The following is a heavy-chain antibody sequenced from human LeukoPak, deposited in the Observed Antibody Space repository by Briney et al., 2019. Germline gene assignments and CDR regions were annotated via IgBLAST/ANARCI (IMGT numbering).Heavy chain of an antibody. V-gene: IGHV3-21*01. Sequence: GGSLRLSCAVSGFTFSSYRMSWVRQAPGKGLEWVSSISTSSSSKYYADSVKGRFTISRDNAKNSLDLQMNSLRAEDTAVYYCARGYGDKASNLYYYYGMDVWGQGTTVTVSS. CDR1: GFTFSSYR. J-gene: IGHJ6*02. CDR3: ARGYGDKASNLYYYYGMDV. CDR2: ISTSSSSK. D-gene: IGHD4-17*01.